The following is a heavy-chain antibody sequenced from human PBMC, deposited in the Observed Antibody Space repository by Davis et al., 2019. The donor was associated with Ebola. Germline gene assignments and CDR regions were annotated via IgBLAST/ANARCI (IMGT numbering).Heavy chain of an antibody. CDR3: ARDGEDIVVVPAAIPLDY. V-gene: IGHV3-48*02. CDR1: GFTFSSYS. Sequence: PGGSLRLSCAASGFTFSSYSMNWVRQAPGKGLEWVSYISSSSSTIYYADSVKGRFTISRDNAKNSLYLQMNSLRDEDTAVYHCARDGEDIVVVPAAIPLDYWGQGTLVTVSS. CDR2: ISSSSSTI. D-gene: IGHD2-2*02. J-gene: IGHJ4*02.